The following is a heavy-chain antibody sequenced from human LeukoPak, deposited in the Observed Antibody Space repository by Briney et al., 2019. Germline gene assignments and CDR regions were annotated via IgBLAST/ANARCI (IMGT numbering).Heavy chain of an antibody. J-gene: IGHJ6*03. D-gene: IGHD3-16*01. V-gene: IGHV1-2*06. CDR3: AGMITPYYYMDV. Sequence: ASVKVSCEASGYTFTGYYMHWVRQAPGQGLEWMGRINPNSGGTNYAQKFQGRVTMTRDTSISTAYMELSRLRSDDTAVYYCAGMITPYYYMDVWGKGTTVTVSS. CDR1: GYTFTGYY. CDR2: INPNSGGT.